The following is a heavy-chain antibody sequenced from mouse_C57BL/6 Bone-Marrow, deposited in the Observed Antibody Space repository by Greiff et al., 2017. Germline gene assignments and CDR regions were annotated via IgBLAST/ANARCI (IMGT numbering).Heavy chain of an antibody. CDR1: GYTFTSYW. J-gene: IGHJ2*01. CDR3: ARGYYSNY. Sequence: QLQQPGAELVMPGASVKLSCKASGYTFTSYWMHWVKQRPGQGLEWIGEIDPSDSYTNYNQKFKGKSTLTVDKSSSTAYMQLSSLTSEDSAVYYCARGYYSNYWGQGTTLTVSS. CDR2: IDPSDSYT. D-gene: IGHD2-5*01. V-gene: IGHV1-69*01.